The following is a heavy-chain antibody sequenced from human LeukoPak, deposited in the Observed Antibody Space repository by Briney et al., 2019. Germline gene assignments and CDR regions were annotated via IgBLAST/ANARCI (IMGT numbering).Heavy chain of an antibody. CDR3: VREDRGINYGYFDY. J-gene: IGHJ4*02. CDR1: GFTFSSSW. V-gene: IGHV3-74*01. D-gene: IGHD5-18*01. Sequence: GGSLRLSCAASGFTFSSSWMHWVRQAPGKGLVWASRINIDGTTTNYADFVQGRFTISRANAKNTLYLQINSLRAEDTAVYYCVREDRGINYGYFDYWGQGALVTVSS. CDR2: INIDGTTT.